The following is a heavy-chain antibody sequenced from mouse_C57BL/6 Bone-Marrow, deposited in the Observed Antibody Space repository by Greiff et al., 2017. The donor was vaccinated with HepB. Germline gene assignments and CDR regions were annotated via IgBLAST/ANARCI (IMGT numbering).Heavy chain of an antibody. V-gene: IGHV1-64*01. CDR2: IHPNSGST. CDR1: GYTFTSYW. D-gene: IGHD1-1*01. J-gene: IGHJ1*03. Sequence: QVQLQQPGAELVKPGASVKLSCKASGYTFTSYWMHWVKQRPGQGLEWIGMIHPNSGSTNYNEKFKSKATLTVDKSSSTAYMQLSSLTSEDSAVYFCARVERLYYGRYWYFDVWGTGTTVTVSS. CDR3: ARVERLYYGRYWYFDV.